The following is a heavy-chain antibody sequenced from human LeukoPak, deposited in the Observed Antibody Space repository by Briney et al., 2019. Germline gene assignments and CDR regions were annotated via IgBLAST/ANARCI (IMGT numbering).Heavy chain of an antibody. J-gene: IGHJ5*02. V-gene: IGHV1-69*06. CDR1: GGTFSSYA. CDR3: ARDLGYCSSTSCYLGFDP. CDR2: IIPIFGTA. Sequence: ASVKVSCKASGGTFSSYAISWVRQAPGQGLEWMGGIIPIFGTANYAQKFQGRVTITADKSTSTAYMELSRLRSDDTAVYYCARDLGYCSSTSCYLGFDPWGQGTLVTVSS. D-gene: IGHD2-2*01.